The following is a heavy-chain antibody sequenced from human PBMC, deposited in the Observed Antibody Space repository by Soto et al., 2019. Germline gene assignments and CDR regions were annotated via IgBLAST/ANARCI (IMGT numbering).Heavy chain of an antibody. J-gene: IGHJ4*02. Sequence: GSLRLSCAASGFTFASHAMSWVRQAPGKGLEWVPSISGSVGSTYYADSVKGRFSISRDNSRNTLYLQMNSLRTEDTAVYYCARHHCSSSTCVKFFDHWGPGTLVTVSS. CDR2: ISGSVGST. CDR1: GFTFASHA. D-gene: IGHD2-2*01. CDR3: ARHHCSSSTCVKFFDH. V-gene: IGHV3-23*01.